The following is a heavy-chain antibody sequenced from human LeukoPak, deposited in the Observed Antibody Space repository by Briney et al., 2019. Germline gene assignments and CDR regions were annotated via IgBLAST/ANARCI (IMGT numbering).Heavy chain of an antibody. CDR2: ISGSGGAT. V-gene: IGHV3-23*01. D-gene: IGHD4-11*01. CDR3: ARDRDYIFFDY. Sequence: GGSLRLSCAASGFTFGRYTMTWVRQAPGEGLEWVSAISGSGGATDYADSVKGRFTISRDNAENTLYLQMNSLRVEDTAVYFCARDRDYIFFDYWGQGALVTVSS. CDR1: GFTFGRYT. J-gene: IGHJ4*02.